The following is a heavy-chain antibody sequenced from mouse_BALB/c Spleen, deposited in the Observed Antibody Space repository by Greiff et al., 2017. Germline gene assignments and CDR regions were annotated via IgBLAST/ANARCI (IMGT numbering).Heavy chain of an antibody. CDR3: ARRGYYYGSSY. J-gene: IGHJ2*01. V-gene: IGHV1-9*01. CDR2: ILPGSGST. D-gene: IGHD1-1*01. Sequence: QVQLQQSGAELMKPGASVKISCKATGYTFSSYWIEWVKQRPGHGLEWIGEILPGSGSTNYNEKFKGKATFTADTSSNTAYMQLSSLTSEDSAVYYCARRGYYYGSSYWGQGTTLTVSS. CDR1: GYTFSSYW.